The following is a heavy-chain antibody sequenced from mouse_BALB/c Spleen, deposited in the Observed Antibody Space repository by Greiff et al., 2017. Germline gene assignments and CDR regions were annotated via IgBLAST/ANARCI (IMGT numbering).Heavy chain of an antibody. Sequence: EVKLMESGGGLVQPGGSLKLSCAASGFTFSSYGMSWVRQTPDKRLELVATINSNGGSTYYPDSVKGRFTISRDNAKNTLYLQMSSLKSEDTAMYYCARDRSTAPGFAYWGQGTLVTVSA. D-gene: IGHD1-2*01. J-gene: IGHJ3*01. CDR1: GFTFSSYG. V-gene: IGHV5-6-3*01. CDR2: INSNGGST. CDR3: ARDRSTAPGFAY.